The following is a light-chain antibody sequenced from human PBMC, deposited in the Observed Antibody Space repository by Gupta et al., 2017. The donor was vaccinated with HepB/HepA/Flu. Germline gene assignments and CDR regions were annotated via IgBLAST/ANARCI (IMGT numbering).Light chain of an antibody. Sequence: QSALTQPPSVSGSPGQSVTISCTGTSSDVGSYNRVSWYQQPPGTAPKLMIFEVNNRPSGVPDRFSGSKSGNTASLTTSGLQAEDEADYYCSSYTSSSTYVFGGGTKVTVL. CDR2: EVN. J-gene: IGLJ1*01. CDR3: SSYTSSSTYV. CDR1: SSDVGSYNR. V-gene: IGLV2-18*03.